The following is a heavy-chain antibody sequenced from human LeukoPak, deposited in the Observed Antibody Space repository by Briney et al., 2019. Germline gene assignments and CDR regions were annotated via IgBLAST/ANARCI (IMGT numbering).Heavy chain of an antibody. CDR1: GYSISSGYY. CDR2: IYYSGST. V-gene: IGHV4-38-2*02. Sequence: SETLSLTCTVSGYSISSGYYWGWIRQPPGKGLEWIGYIYYSGSTYYNPSLKSRVTISVDTSKNQFSLKLSSVTAADTAVYYCARVGVLTGYPFDYWGQGTLVTVSS. D-gene: IGHD3-9*01. J-gene: IGHJ4*02. CDR3: ARVGVLTGYPFDY.